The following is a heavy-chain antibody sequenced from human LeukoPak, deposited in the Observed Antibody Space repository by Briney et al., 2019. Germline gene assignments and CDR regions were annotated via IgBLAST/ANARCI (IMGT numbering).Heavy chain of an antibody. CDR2: IYYSGTT. D-gene: IGHD3-22*01. V-gene: IGHV4-39*07. J-gene: IGHJ4*02. Sequence: SETLSLTCTVSGGSISGTSYYWGWIRQPPGKGREWIVSIYYSGTTYYNPSLKSRVTISVDTSKNQFSLKLSAVTAADTAVYYCVRDVNYYDSSGKIDYWGQGTMVAASS. CDR3: VRDVNYYDSSGKIDY. CDR1: GGSISGTSYY.